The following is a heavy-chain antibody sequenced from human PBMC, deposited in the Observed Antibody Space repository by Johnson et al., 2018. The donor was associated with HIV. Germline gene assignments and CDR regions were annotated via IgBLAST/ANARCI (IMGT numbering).Heavy chain of an antibody. CDR3: ARGGSRTTIFGVDINLGGFDI. CDR1: GFTFSNYD. V-gene: IGHV3-13*01. Sequence: VQLVESGGDWVQRGGSLKLSCAASGFTFSNYDIHWVRQATGKGLEWVSTMGTAGDTYYAGSVKGRFTVSRENAKNSLYLQMNSLRARDTAVYYCARGGSRTTIFGVDINLGGFDIWGQGTRVTVSS. CDR2: MGTAGDT. D-gene: IGHD3-3*01. J-gene: IGHJ3*02.